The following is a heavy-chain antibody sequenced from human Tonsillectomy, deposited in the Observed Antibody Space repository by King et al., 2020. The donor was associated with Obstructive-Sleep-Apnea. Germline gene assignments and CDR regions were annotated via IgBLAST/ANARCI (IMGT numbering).Heavy chain of an antibody. CDR1: GFTFSAYW. CDR3: VRSTYYSFDF. J-gene: IGHJ4*02. CDR2: IKKDGSEK. V-gene: IGHV3-7*01. D-gene: IGHD3-22*01. Sequence: VQLVESGGGLVQPGGSLRLSCAASGFTFSAYWMTWVRQAPGKGQEWVAHIKKDGSEKYYVDSVKGRFTVSRDNTENSLFLQMNSLRAEDTAVYYCVRSTYYSFDFWGQGTLVPVSS.